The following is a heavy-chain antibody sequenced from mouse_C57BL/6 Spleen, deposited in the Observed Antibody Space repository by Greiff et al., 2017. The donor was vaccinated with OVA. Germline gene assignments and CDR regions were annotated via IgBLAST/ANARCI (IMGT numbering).Heavy chain of an antibody. J-gene: IGHJ3*01. V-gene: IGHV1-82*01. CDR1: GYAFSSSW. D-gene: IGHD2-4*01. CDR2: IYPGDGDT. CDR3: ASPSYYDYGGGFAY. Sequence: VQLQQSGPELVKPGASVKISCKASGYAFSSSWMNWVKQRPGKGLEWIGRIYPGDGDTNYNGKFKGKATLTADKSSSTAYMQLSSLTSEDSAVYFCASPSYYDYGGGFAYWGQGTLVTVSA.